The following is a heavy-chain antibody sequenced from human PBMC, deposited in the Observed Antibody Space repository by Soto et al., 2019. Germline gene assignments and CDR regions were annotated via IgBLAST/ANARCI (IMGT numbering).Heavy chain of an antibody. J-gene: IGHJ3*02. CDR3: ASNPPRYCSGGSCYPSLYAFDI. CDR2: ISGSGGST. D-gene: IGHD2-15*01. V-gene: IGHV3-23*01. CDR1: GFTFSSYA. Sequence: PGGSLRLSCAASGFTFSSYAVSWVRQAPGKGLEWVSAISGSGGSTYYADSVKGRFTISRDNSKNTLYLQMNSLRAEDTAVYYCASNPPRYCSGGSCYPSLYAFDIWGQGTMVTVSS.